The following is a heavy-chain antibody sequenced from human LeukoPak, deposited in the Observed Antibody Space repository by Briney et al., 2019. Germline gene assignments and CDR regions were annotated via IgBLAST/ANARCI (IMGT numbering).Heavy chain of an antibody. V-gene: IGHV4-39*01. CDR1: GGSISSSSYY. D-gene: IGHD3-3*01. CDR3: VSSPGVEWLLTPLDY. Sequence: SETLSLTCTVSGGSISSSSYYWGWIRQPPGKGLEWIGSIYYSGSTYYNPSLKSRVTISVDTSKNQFSLKLSSVTAADTAVYYCVSSPGVEWLLTPLDYWGQGTLVTVPS. J-gene: IGHJ4*02. CDR2: IYYSGST.